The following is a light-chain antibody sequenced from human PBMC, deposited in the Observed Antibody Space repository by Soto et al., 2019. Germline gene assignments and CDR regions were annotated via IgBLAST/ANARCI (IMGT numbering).Light chain of an antibody. CDR1: SSDVGGYDS. J-gene: IGLJ3*02. CDR3: SSYTSGSTLGV. CDR2: EVS. Sequence: QSVLTQPASVSGSPGQSIAISCTGTSSDVGGYDSVSWYQQHPGKAPKLMISEVSNRPSGVSDRFSGSKSGNTASLTIAALQAEDEADYYCSSYTSGSTLGVFGGGTKLTVL. V-gene: IGLV2-14*01.